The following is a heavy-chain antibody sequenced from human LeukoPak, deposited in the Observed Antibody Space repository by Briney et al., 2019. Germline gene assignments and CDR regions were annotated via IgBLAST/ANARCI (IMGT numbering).Heavy chain of an antibody. CDR1: GGSFSGYY. V-gene: IGHV4-34*01. CDR3: ARDHVRGYSYSHTFDY. CDR2: INHSGST. Sequence: SETLSLTCAVYGGSFSGYYWSWIRQPPGKGLEWIGEINHSGSTNYNPSLKSRVTISVDTSKNQFSLKLSSVTAADTAVYYCARDHVRGYSYSHTFDYWGQGTLVTVSS. J-gene: IGHJ4*02. D-gene: IGHD5-18*01.